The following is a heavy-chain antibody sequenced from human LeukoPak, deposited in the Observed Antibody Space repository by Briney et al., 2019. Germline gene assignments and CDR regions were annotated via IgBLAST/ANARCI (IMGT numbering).Heavy chain of an antibody. J-gene: IGHJ4*02. V-gene: IGHV1-46*01. CDR3: ARSWQTGTLVY. D-gene: IGHD1-7*01. CDR2: INSRGGST. Sequence: GSVKVSCKASGYTFTSYYMHWVRQAPGQGLEWMGIINSRGGSTSYAQKFQGRVTMNRDTSTSTVYMELSSLRAEDPAVYYCARSWQTGTLVYWGQGTLVPVSS. CDR1: GYTFTSYY.